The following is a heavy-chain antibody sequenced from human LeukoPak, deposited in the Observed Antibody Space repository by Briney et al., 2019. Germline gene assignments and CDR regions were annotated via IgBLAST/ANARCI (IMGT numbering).Heavy chain of an antibody. CDR2: ISAYNGNT. CDR1: GYTFTNYG. V-gene: IGHV1-18*01. Sequence: ASVKVSCKASGYTFTNYGISWVRQAPGQGLEWMGWISAYNGNTNYAQKLQGRVTMTTDTSTSTAYMELRSLRSDDTAVYYCAREGVAPGYDFWSGYRSDYMDVWGKGTTVTVSS. D-gene: IGHD3-3*01. CDR3: AREGVAPGYDFWSGYRSDYMDV. J-gene: IGHJ6*03.